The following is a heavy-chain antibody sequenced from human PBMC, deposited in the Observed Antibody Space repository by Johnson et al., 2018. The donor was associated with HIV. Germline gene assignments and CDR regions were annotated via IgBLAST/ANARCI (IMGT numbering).Heavy chain of an antibody. CDR2: IGTAGDT. CDR1: GFTLSSYD. J-gene: IGHJ3*02. V-gene: IGHV3-13*01. CDR3: ARTLSGSYRGWAFDI. D-gene: IGHD1-26*01. Sequence: VQLVESGGGFIQPGGSLRLSCAASGFTLSSYDMHWVRQATGKGLEWVSAIGTAGDTYYPGSVKGRFTISRENAKNSLYLQMNSLRAGDTAVYYCARTLSGSYRGWAFDIWGQGTMVTVSS.